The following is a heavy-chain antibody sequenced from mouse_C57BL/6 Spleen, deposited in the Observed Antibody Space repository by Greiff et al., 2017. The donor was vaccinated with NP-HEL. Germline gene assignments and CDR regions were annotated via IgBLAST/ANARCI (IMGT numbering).Heavy chain of an antibody. D-gene: IGHD2-1*01. CDR2: IYPRSGNT. CDR3: ARHPSDGNYSYYYAMDY. CDR1: GYTFTSYG. J-gene: IGHJ4*01. V-gene: IGHV1-81*01. Sequence: QVQLQQSGAELARPGASVKLSCKASGYTFTSYGISWVKQRTGQGLEWIGEIYPRSGNTYYNEKFKGKATLTADKSSSTAYMELRSLTSEDSAVYFCARHPSDGNYSYYYAMDYWGQGTSVTVSS.